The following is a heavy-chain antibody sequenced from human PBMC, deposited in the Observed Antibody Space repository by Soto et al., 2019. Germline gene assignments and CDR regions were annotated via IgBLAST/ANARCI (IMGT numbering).Heavy chain of an antibody. CDR1: GFTFSSYW. J-gene: IGHJ4*02. D-gene: IGHD6-19*01. V-gene: IGHV3-7*04. CDR2: IKQDGSEK. CDR3: AGGAGWLIDY. Sequence: EVQLMESGGGLVQPGGSLRLSCAGSGFTFSSYWMNWVRQAPGKGLEWVANIKQDGSEKYYVDSVKGRFSISRDNAQNSRYLQMNSRRAEDTAVYYCAGGAGWLIDYWGQGTLVTVSS.